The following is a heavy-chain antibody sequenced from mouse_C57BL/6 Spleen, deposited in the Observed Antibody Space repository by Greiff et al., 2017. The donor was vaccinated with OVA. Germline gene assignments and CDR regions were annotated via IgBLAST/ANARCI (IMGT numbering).Heavy chain of an antibody. CDR3: ARGGGPSMDY. CDR2: IDPSDSYT. Sequence: QVQLQQPGAELVKPGASVKLSCKASGYTFTSYWMQWVKQRPGQGLEWIGEIDPSDSYTNYNQKFKGKATLTVDTSSSPAYMQLSSLTSEDSAVYYCARGGGPSMDYWGQGTSVTVSS. J-gene: IGHJ4*01. CDR1: GYTFTSYW. V-gene: IGHV1-50*01.